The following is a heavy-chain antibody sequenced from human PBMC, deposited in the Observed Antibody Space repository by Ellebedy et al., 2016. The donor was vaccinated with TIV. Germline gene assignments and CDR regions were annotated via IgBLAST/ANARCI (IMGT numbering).Heavy chain of an antibody. D-gene: IGHD3-22*01. CDR1: GFTFSSYA. CDR3: ARVDTILVVVLNPLDY. CDR2: ISYDGSNK. J-gene: IGHJ4*02. Sequence: GGSLRLSXAASGFTFSSYAMHWVRQAPGKGLEWVALISYDGSNKYYADSVKGRFTISRDNSKNTLYLQMNSLRAEDTAVYYCARVDTILVVVLNPLDYWGQGTLVTVSS. V-gene: IGHV3-30-3*01.